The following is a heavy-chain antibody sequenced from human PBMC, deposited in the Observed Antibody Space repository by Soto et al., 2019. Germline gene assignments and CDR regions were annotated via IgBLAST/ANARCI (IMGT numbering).Heavy chain of an antibody. J-gene: IGHJ3*02. CDR1: GGSISSSQW. CDR2: IYPSGST. Sequence: QVQLQESGPGLVKPSETMSLTCVVSGGSISSSQWWSWVRQSPGTGLEWIGEIYPSGSTNYNPSLYSLVSLSLDKAKNLFSLKLTSVTAADTAVYYCATRERLPDPFDIWGQGTMVTVSS. V-gene: IGHV4-4*02. D-gene: IGHD1-26*01. CDR3: ATRERLPDPFDI.